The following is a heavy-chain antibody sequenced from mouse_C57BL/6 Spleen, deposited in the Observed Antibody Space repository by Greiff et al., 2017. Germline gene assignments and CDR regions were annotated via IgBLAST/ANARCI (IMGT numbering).Heavy chain of an antibody. CDR2: IDPSDSYT. V-gene: IGHV1-50*01. CDR3: ARANYEDY. CDR1: GYTFTSYW. J-gene: IGHJ2*01. Sequence: VHLQQSGAELVKPGASVKLSCKASGYTFTSYWMQWVKQRPGQGLEWIGEIDPSDSYTNYNQKFKGKATLTVDTSSSTAYMQLSSLTSEDSAVYYCARANYEDYWGQGTTLTVSS. D-gene: IGHD2-4*01.